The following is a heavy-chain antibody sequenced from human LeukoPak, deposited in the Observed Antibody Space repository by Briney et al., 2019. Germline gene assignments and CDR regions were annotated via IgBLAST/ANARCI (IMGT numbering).Heavy chain of an antibody. D-gene: IGHD1-26*01. CDR1: GFTFSSYA. V-gene: IGHV3-23*01. CDR3: AKAKWELLGELDY. Sequence: GGSLRLSCAASGFTFSSYAMSWVRQAPGKGLERVSAISGSGGSTYYADSVKGRFTISRDNSKNTLYLQMNSLRAEDTAVYYCAKAKWELLGELDYWGQGTLVTVSS. J-gene: IGHJ4*02. CDR2: ISGSGGST.